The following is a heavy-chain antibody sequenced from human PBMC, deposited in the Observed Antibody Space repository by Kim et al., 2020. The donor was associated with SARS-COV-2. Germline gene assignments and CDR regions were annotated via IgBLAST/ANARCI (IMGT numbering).Heavy chain of an antibody. Sequence: ASVKVSCKASGYTFTSYGISWVRQAPGQGLEWMGWISAYNGNTNYAQKLQGRVTMTTDTSTSTAYMELRSLRSDDTAVYYCARVDGDYDILTGYYQVGYYFDYWGQGTLVTVSS. J-gene: IGHJ4*02. CDR2: ISAYNGNT. V-gene: IGHV1-18*01. CDR3: ARVDGDYDILTGYYQVGYYFDY. D-gene: IGHD3-9*01. CDR1: GYTFTSYG.